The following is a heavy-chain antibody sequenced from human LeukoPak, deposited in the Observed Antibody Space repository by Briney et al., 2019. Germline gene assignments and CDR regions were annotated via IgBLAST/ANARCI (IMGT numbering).Heavy chain of an antibody. Sequence: QPGGSLRLSCAASGFTFSSYVMHWVRQAPGKGLERVAIISYDGSNEYYADSVKGRFTISRDNSKNTLYLQMNSLRAEDTAVYYCARGSTYSSGWYTGFDYWGQGTLVTVSS. J-gene: IGHJ4*02. D-gene: IGHD6-19*01. CDR1: GFTFSSYV. V-gene: IGHV3-30*04. CDR2: ISYDGSNE. CDR3: ARGSTYSSGWYTGFDY.